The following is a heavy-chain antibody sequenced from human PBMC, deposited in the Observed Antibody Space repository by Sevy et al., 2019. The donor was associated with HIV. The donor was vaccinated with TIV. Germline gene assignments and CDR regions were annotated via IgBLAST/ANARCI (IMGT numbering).Heavy chain of an antibody. J-gene: IGHJ4*02. V-gene: IGHV3-30*02. CDR3: AKNSVRIYYFDY. D-gene: IGHD2-15*01. Sequence: GGSLRLSCAASGFTFSIYGMHWVRQAPGKGLEWVACIRYDGSTKYYADSVKGRFTISRDNSKNTLYLQMNSLRAEDTAVYYCAKNSVRIYYFDYWGQGTLVTVS. CDR1: GFTFSIYG. CDR2: IRYDGSTK.